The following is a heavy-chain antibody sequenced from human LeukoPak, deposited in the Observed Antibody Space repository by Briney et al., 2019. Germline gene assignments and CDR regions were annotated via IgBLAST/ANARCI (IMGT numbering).Heavy chain of an antibody. J-gene: IGHJ6*02. CDR2: IISQSEGATI. CDR3: TPGPLVYAMDV. Sequence: GGSLRLSCVASGFNFRNAWMTWVRQAPGKGLEWVGCIISQSEGATILYAAPVKVRFAISRDDSQNTLYLQMNSLQAADTAVYYCTPGPLVYAMDVWGQGTTVTVSS. CDR1: GFNFRNAW. V-gene: IGHV3-15*05.